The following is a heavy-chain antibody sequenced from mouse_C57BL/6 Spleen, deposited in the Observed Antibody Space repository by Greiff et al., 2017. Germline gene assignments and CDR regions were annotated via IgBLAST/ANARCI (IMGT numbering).Heavy chain of an antibody. CDR1: GYTFTDYY. D-gene: IGHD2-4*01. J-gene: IGHJ3*01. CDR2: IYPGSGNT. V-gene: IGHV1-76*01. CDR3: ARREELSYDYEGFAY. Sequence: QVQLQQSGAELVRPGASVKLSCKASGYTFTDYYINWVKQRPGQGLEWIARIYPGSGNTYYNEKFKGKATLTAEKSSSTAYMQLSSLTSEDSAVYFCARREELSYDYEGFAYWGQGTLVTVSA.